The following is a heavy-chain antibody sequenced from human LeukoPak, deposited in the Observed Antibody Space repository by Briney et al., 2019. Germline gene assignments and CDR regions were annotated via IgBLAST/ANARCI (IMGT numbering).Heavy chain of an antibody. CDR1: GFIFSDYY. CDR3: AKDSKVAAGKNH. V-gene: IGHV3-11*01. J-gene: IGHJ5*02. D-gene: IGHD6-13*01. Sequence: GGSLRLSCAASGFIFSDYYMSWIRQAPGKGLEWVSYISSSGTTAIYYADSVKGRFTISRDNSKTTLYLQMNSLRAEDTAVYYCAKDSKVAAGKNHWGQGTLVTVSS. CDR2: ISSSGTTAI.